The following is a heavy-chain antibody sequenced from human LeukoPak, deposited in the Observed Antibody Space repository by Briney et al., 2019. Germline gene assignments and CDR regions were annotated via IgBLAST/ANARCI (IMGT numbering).Heavy chain of an antibody. Sequence: SETLSLTCAVYGGSFSGYYWSWIRQPPGKGLEWIGEINHSGSTNYNPSLKSRVTISVDTSKNHFSLTLSSVTAADTAVYYCARSNGYGLVGIWGQGTMVTVSS. J-gene: IGHJ3*02. CDR3: ARSNGYGLVGI. CDR1: GGSFSGYY. CDR2: INHSGST. V-gene: IGHV4-34*01. D-gene: IGHD3-10*01.